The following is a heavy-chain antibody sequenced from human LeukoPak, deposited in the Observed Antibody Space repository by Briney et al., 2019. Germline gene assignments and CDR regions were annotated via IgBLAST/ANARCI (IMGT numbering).Heavy chain of an antibody. CDR3: ASGGYDFWSGYYDY. D-gene: IGHD3-3*01. V-gene: IGHV4-59*01. Sequence: SETLSLTCTVSGGSISSYYWSWIRQPPGKGLEWIGYIYYSGRTNYNPSLKSRVTISVDTSKNQFSLKLSSVTAADTAVYYCASGGYDFWSGYYDYWGQGTLVTVSS. J-gene: IGHJ4*02. CDR1: GGSISSYY. CDR2: IYYSGRT.